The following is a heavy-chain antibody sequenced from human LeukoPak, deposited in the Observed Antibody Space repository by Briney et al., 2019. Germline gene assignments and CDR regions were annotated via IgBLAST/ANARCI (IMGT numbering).Heavy chain of an antibody. CDR3: AKGPTTIFGVGPY. D-gene: IGHD3-3*01. J-gene: IGHJ4*02. CDR1: GFTFSNYA. V-gene: IGHV3-23*01. Sequence: GGSLRLSCGASGFTFSNYAMSWVRQAPGKGLERVSGISGSGGSTYYADSVKGWFTISRDTSKNTLYLEMNSLRAEDTAIYYCAKGPTTIFGVGPYWGQGTLVTVSS. CDR2: ISGSGGST.